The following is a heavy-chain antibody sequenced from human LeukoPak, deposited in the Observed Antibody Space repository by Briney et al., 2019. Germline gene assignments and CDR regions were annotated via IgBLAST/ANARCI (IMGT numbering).Heavy chain of an antibody. CDR1: GASIISSSCY. J-gene: IGHJ6*02. D-gene: IGHD2-15*01. CDR2: IYYTGNI. V-gene: IGHV4-39*01. CDR3: ARQPALRVDYYYGMDV. Sequence: PSETLSLTCAVSGASIISSSCYWGWVRQPPGKGLEWIGAIYYTGNIYFNLSLKSRLTISVDTSKNQFSLKLDSVTAADTAVYYCARQPALRVDYYYGMDVWGRGTTVTVSS.